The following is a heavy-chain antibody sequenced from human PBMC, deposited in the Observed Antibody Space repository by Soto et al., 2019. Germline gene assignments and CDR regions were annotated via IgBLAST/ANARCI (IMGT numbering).Heavy chain of an antibody. CDR3: ARDIRGVIIGYYYYYGMDV. J-gene: IGHJ6*02. CDR2: IYYSGST. V-gene: IGHV4-59*01. CDR1: GGSISSYY. Sequence: SVTLPLTCTVSGGSISSYYWSWIRQPPGKGLEWIGYIYYSGSTNYNPSLKSRVTISVDTSKNQFSLKLSSVTAADTAVYYCARDIRGVIIGYYYYYGMDVWGQGTTVTVSS. D-gene: IGHD3-10*01.